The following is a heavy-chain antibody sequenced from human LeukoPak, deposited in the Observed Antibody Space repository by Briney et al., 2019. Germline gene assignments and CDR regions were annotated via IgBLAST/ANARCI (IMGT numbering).Heavy chain of an antibody. V-gene: IGHV1-18*01. Sequence: ASVKVSCKASGYTFTSYGISWVRQAPGQGLEWMGWISAYNGNTNYAQKLQGRVTMTTDTSTSTAYMELRSLRSEDTAVYYCATVGSSTYMFDPWGQGTLVTVSS. D-gene: IGHD6-13*01. CDR3: ATVGSSTYMFDP. J-gene: IGHJ5*02. CDR2: ISAYNGNT. CDR1: GYTFTSYG.